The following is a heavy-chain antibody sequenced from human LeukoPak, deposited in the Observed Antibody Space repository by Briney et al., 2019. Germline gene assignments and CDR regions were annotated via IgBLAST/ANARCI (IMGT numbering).Heavy chain of an antibody. CDR2: INPNSGGT. Sequence: GASVKVSCKASGYTFTGYYMHWVRQAPGQGLEWMGWINPNSGGTNYAQKFQGRVTMTRDTSISTAYMELSRLRSDDTAVYYCARDHFRYYYGSGSHLDYYMDVWGKGTTVTVSS. D-gene: IGHD3-10*01. J-gene: IGHJ6*03. CDR1: GYTFTGYY. V-gene: IGHV1-2*02. CDR3: ARDHFRYYYGSGSHLDYYMDV.